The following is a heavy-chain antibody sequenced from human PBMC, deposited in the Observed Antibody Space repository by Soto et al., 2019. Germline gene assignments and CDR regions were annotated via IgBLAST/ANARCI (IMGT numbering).Heavy chain of an antibody. D-gene: IGHD6-19*01. Sequence: SQTLSLTCVISGDSVSRTDAAWNWIRQSPSRGLEWLGRTYYRSNWYNDYAESVKSRITINPDTSKNQFSLQLNSVTPEDTAVYYCARDSSGWYGFGYYYGMDVWGQGTTVTVS. CDR3: ARDSSGWYGFGYYYGMDV. J-gene: IGHJ6*02. CDR2: TYYRSNWYN. V-gene: IGHV6-1*01. CDR1: GDSVSRTDAA.